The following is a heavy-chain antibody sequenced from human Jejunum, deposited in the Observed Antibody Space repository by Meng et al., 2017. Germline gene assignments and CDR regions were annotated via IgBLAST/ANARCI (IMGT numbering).Heavy chain of an antibody. CDR1: GDSISSSYW. D-gene: IGHD2-8*01. CDR2: IYHSGTT. J-gene: IGHJ1*01. V-gene: IGHV4-4*02. CDR3: ARDFEALNGV. Sequence: QVQLQESGPGLVKPWGTLSITCAVSGDSISSSYWWSWVRQSPGKGLEWIGEIYHSGTTNYNPSLKSRVTLSVDKSKNQFSLNLSSVTAADTAVYFCARDFEALNGVWGQGTLVTVSS.